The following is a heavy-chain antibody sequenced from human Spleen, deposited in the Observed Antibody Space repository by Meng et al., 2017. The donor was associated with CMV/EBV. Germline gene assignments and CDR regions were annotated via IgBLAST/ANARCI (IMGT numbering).Heavy chain of an antibody. D-gene: IGHD2-2*01. J-gene: IGHJ4*02. V-gene: IGHV3-30*02. Sequence: FTLRCYGMTGVREAGGKGLEWVAFIRYDGSNKYYADSVKGRFTISRDDSKNTLYLQMNSLRAEDTAVYYCSNEGEIVVVPAATHFDYWGQGTLVTVSS. CDR3: SNEGEIVVVPAATHFDY. CDR2: IRYDGSNK. CDR1: FTLRCYG.